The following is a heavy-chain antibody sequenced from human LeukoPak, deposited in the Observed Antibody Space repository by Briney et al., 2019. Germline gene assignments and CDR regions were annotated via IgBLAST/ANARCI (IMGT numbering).Heavy chain of an antibody. J-gene: IGHJ4*02. D-gene: IGHD3-22*01. CDR1: GGTFSSYA. CDR3: ARASYYYDSSGYPTYFDY. CDR2: IIPIFGTA. V-gene: IGHV1-69*05. Sequence: SVKVSCKASGGTFSSYAISWVRQAPGQGLEWMGRIIPIFGTANYAQKFQGRVTITTDESTSTAYMELSSLRSEDTAVYYCARASYYYDSSGYPTYFDYWGQGTPVTVSS.